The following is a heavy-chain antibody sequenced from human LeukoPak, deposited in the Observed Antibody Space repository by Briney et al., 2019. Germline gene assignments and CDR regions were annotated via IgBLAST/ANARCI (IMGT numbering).Heavy chain of an antibody. D-gene: IGHD4-17*01. Sequence: ASVKVSCKASGYTFTGYHMHWVRQAPGQGLESMGWINPNSGGTNYAQKFQGWVSMTRDTSISTAYMELSRLRSDDTAVYYCAREVYGDKGNWFDPWGQGTLVPVSS. CDR1: GYTFTGYH. V-gene: IGHV1-2*04. CDR3: AREVYGDKGNWFDP. CDR2: INPNSGGT. J-gene: IGHJ5*02.